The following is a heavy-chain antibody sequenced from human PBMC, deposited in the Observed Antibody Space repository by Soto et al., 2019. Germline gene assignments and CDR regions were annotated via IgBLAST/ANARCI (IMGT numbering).Heavy chain of an antibody. J-gene: IGHJ3*02. CDR1: GFTVSSNY. CDR2: IYSGGST. CDR3: ARDKRIAARPIAFDI. D-gene: IGHD6-6*01. Sequence: GGSLRLSCAASGFTVSSNYMSWVRQAPGKGLEWVSVIYSGGSTYYADSVKGRFTISRDNSKNTLYLQMNSLRAEDTAVYYCARDKRIAARPIAFDIWGQGTMVTVSS. V-gene: IGHV3-66*01.